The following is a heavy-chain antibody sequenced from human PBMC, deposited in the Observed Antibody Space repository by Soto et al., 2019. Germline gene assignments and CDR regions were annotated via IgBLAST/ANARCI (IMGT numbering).Heavy chain of an antibody. CDR2: ISGSGGST. J-gene: IGHJ6*02. D-gene: IGHD1-26*01. V-gene: IGHV3-23*01. CDR1: GFTFSSYA. Sequence: EVQLLESGGGLVQPGGSLRLSCAASGFTFSSYAMSWVRQAPGKGLEWVSAISGSGGSTYYADSVKGRFTISRDNSKNTLYLQMNSLRAEDTAVYYCAKGSWVLDPTIYYYYYGMDVWGQGTTVTVSS. CDR3: AKGSWVLDPTIYYYYYGMDV.